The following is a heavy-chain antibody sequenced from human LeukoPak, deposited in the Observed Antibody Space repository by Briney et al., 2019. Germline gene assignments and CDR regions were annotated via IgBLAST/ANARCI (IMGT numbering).Heavy chain of an antibody. Sequence: GRSLRLSCAASGFTFRTFGMHWVRQAPGKGLEWVAIIWYDGINKYCADSVKGRFTISRDNSKNTPYLQMNSLRAEDTAVYYCARDYYDSSGQLHAGAHAFDIWGQGTMVTVSS. CDR2: IWYDGINK. CDR3: ARDYYDSSGQLHAGAHAFDI. J-gene: IGHJ3*02. V-gene: IGHV3-33*01. CDR1: GFTFRTFG. D-gene: IGHD3-22*01.